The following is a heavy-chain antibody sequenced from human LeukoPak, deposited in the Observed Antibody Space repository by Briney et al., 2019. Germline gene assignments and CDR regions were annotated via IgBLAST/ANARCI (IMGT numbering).Heavy chain of an antibody. J-gene: IGHJ4*02. CDR2: IIPILGIA. D-gene: IGHD3-22*01. V-gene: IGHV1-69*02. Sequence: SVKVSCKASGGTFSSYTISWVRQAPGQGLEWMGRIIPILGIANYAQKFQGRVTVTADKSTSTAYMELSSLRSEDTAVYYCARTSYDSSGYYLWWGQGTLVTVSS. CDR1: GGTFSSYT. CDR3: ARTSYDSSGYYLW.